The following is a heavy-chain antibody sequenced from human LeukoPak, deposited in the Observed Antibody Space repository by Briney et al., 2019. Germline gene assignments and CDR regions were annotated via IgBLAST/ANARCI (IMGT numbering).Heavy chain of an antibody. V-gene: IGHV4-59*12. D-gene: IGHD6-13*01. CDR3: ARADKIAAAAPFDP. CDR1: GGSISGYY. Sequence: SETLSLTCTVSGGSISGYYWSWIRQPPGKGLECIGYIYYSGSTNYNPSLKSRVTMSVDTSKNQFSLKLSSVTAADTAVYNCARADKIAAAAPFDPWGQGTLVTVSS. CDR2: IYYSGST. J-gene: IGHJ5*02.